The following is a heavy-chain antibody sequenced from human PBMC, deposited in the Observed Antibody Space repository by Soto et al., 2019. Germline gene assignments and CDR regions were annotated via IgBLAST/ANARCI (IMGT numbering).Heavy chain of an antibody. CDR3: ATIVGANDY. CDR2: IYSSGSP. V-gene: IGHV4-4*07. J-gene: IGHJ4*02. D-gene: IGHD1-26*01. CDR1: GGSIYTYS. Sequence: SETLSLTCTVSGGSIYTYSWTWIRQPAGKGLEWIGHIYSSGSPNYNPSLKSRVSMSVDTSKNQFSLKLNSVTAADTAVYYCATIVGANDYWGQGTLVTVSS.